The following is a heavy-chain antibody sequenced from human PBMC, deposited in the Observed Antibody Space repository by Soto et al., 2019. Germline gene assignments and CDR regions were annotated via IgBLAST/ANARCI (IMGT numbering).Heavy chain of an antibody. J-gene: IGHJ4*02. D-gene: IGHD2-21*02. CDR2: IYFSGST. CDR3: ARHLRLLTSTTAY. CDR1: GGSINSTNYY. Sequence: PSETLSLTCTVSGGSINSTNYYWGWIRQPPGKGLEWIGSIYFSGSTYYNPSLKSRVTISVDTSRNQFSLKLSSVTAADTAVYYCARHLRLLTSTTAYWGQGTLVTVSS. V-gene: IGHV4-39*01.